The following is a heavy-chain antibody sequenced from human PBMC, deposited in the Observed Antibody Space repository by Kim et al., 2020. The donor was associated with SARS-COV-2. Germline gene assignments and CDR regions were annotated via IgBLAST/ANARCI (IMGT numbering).Heavy chain of an antibody. J-gene: IGHJ6*02. CDR1: GLTFSSYA. CDR3: ARSNGGNYYYGMEV. CDR2: ISYDGSNK. V-gene: IGHV3-30*04. Sequence: GGSLRLSCAASGLTFSSYAMHWVRQAPGKGLEWVAVISYDGSNKYYADSVKGRFTISRDNSKNTLYLQMNSLRAEDTAVYSCARSNGGNYYYGMEVWGQGATVTVSS. D-gene: IGHD2-15*01.